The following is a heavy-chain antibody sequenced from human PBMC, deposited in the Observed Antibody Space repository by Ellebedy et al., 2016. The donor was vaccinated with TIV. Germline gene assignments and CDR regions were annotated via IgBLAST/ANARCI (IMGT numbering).Heavy chain of an antibody. CDR1: GYTFTSYG. V-gene: IGHV1-18*01. CDR3: ARDRMSLLWFGELSGTPTSGAELDY. Sequence: ASVKVSCXASGYTFTSYGISWVRQAPGQGLEWMGWISAYNGNTNYAQKLQGRVTMTTDTSTSTAYMELRSLRSDDTAVYYCARDRMSLLWFGELSGTPTSGAELDYWGQGTLVTVSS. J-gene: IGHJ4*02. D-gene: IGHD3-10*01. CDR2: ISAYNGNT.